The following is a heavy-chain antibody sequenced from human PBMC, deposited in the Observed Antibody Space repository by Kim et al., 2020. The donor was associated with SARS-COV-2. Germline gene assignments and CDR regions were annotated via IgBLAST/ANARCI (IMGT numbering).Heavy chain of an antibody. D-gene: IGHD6-19*01. V-gene: IGHV3-7*01. CDR3: GVDSGWIFDY. J-gene: IGHJ4*02. CDR2: GK. Sequence: GKYYVGSVKGRFTIFRDNAKSSVYLQMNSLRAEDTALYYCGVDSGWIFDYWGQGVRVTVSS.